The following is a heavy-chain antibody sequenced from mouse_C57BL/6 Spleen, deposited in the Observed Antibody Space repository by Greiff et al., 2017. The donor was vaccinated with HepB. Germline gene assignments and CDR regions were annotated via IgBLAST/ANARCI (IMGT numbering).Heavy chain of an antibody. Sequence: EVQLQQSGAELVRPGASVKLSCTASGFNIKDYYMHWVKQRPEQGLEWIGRIDPEDGDTEYAPKFQGKATMTADTSSNTAYLQLSSLTSEDTAVYYCTTPITTVDAMDYWGQGTSVTVSS. J-gene: IGHJ4*01. CDR3: TTPITTVDAMDY. CDR1: GFNIKDYY. V-gene: IGHV14-1*01. CDR2: IDPEDGDT. D-gene: IGHD1-1*01.